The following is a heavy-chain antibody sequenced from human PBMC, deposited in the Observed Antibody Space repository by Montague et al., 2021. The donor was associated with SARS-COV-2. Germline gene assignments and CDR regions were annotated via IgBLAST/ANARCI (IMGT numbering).Heavy chain of an antibody. Sequence: QSGAEVKKPGESLKISCKGSGYSFSNYWIGWVRQMSGKGLESMGIIYPGDSETKYSPSFQGQVIISADKSISTVYLQWNSLKASDSAMYYCTRSNYYYDRCASPNYYYDYWGQGTLVTVSS. CDR3: TRSNYYYDRCASPNYYYDY. CDR1: GYSFSNYW. V-gene: IGHV5-51*01. CDR2: IYPGDSET. J-gene: IGHJ4*02. D-gene: IGHD3-22*01.